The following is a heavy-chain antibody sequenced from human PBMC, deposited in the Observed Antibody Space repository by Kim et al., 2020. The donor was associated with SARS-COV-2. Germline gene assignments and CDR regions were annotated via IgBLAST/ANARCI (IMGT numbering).Heavy chain of an antibody. Sequence: SETLSLTCTVSGGSISSSSYYWGWIRQPPGKGLEWIGSIYYSGSTYYNPSLKSRVTISVDTSKNQFSLKLSSVTAADTAVYYCARVSVAMVRGVDYWGQGTLVTVSS. CDR1: GGSISSSSYY. CDR2: IYYSGST. D-gene: IGHD3-10*01. V-gene: IGHV4-39*07. J-gene: IGHJ4*02. CDR3: ARVSVAMVRGVDY.